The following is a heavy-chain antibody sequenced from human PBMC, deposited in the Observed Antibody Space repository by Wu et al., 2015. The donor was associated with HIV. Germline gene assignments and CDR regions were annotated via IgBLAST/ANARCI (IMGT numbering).Heavy chain of an antibody. Sequence: VQLVQSGAEMKKPGSSVKLSCKASGDSFSSYAISWVRQAPGQGLEWMGGILPTFGTANYAQRFQGRVTITADESTSTAYMELSSLRYDDTAVYYCARLEWSIYPQGGYWGQGTLVTVSS. J-gene: IGHJ4*02. CDR2: ILPTFGTA. D-gene: IGHD3-3*01. CDR1: GDSFSSYA. CDR3: ARLEWSIYPQGGY. V-gene: IGHV1-69*12.